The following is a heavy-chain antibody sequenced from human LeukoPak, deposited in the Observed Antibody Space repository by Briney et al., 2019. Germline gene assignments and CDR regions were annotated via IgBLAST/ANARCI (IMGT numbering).Heavy chain of an antibody. CDR1: GYTLTSYD. D-gene: IGHD3-16*01. CDR3: ARVSGVVRVYYYYYGMDV. J-gene: IGHJ6*02. CDR2: MNPNSGNT. Sequence: ASVKVSCKASGYTLTSYDINWVRQATGQGLEWMGWMNPNSGNTGYAQKFQGRVTMTRNTSISTAYMELSSLRSEDTAVYYCARVSGVVRVYYYYYGMDVWGQGTTVTVSS. V-gene: IGHV1-8*01.